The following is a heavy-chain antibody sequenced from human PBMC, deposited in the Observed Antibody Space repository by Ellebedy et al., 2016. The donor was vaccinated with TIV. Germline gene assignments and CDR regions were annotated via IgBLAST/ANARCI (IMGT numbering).Heavy chain of an antibody. CDR3: AKGRGGGSDSSAPRYYFDY. Sequence: GESLKISCAASGFTLRSYAMSWVRQAPGKGLEWVTGFGSGDDTPYYADSVKGRFTISRDNSKKTLYLQMNSLRAEDTAVYYCAKGRGGGSDSSAPRYYFDYWGLGTLVTVSS. CDR1: GFTLRSYA. V-gene: IGHV3-23*01. D-gene: IGHD3-22*01. J-gene: IGHJ4*02. CDR2: FGSGDDTP.